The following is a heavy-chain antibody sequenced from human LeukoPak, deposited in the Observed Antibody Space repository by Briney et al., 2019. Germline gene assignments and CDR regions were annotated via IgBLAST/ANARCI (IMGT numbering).Heavy chain of an antibody. V-gene: IGHV3-7*01. J-gene: IGHJ4*02. CDR2: TREDGSEK. D-gene: IGHD3-3*01. CDR3: ARGYDFCDY. CDR1: GFTFSTYW. Sequence: GGSLRLSCTASGFTFSTYWVSWVRQAPGKGLEWVANTREDGSEKYYVDSVKGRFTISRDNAKNSLYLQMNSLRAEDTAVYYCARGYDFCDYWGQGTLVTVSS.